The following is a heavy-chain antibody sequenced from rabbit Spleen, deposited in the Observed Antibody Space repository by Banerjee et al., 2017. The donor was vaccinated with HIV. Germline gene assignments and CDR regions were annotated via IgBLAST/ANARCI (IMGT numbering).Heavy chain of an antibody. J-gene: IGHJ4*01. CDR3: ARDVGSGPYIDGYFTL. CDR2: IYTDNSKT. Sequence: QEQLVESGGGLVKPEGSLKLSCTASGFSFSRGYDMCWVRQAPGKGLEWIACIYTDNSKTYYANWAKGRFTVSKTSSPSVTLQMTSLTVADTATYFCARDVGSGPYIDGYFTLWGPGTLVTVS. V-gene: IGHV1S45*01. CDR1: GFSFSRGYD. D-gene: IGHD1-1*01.